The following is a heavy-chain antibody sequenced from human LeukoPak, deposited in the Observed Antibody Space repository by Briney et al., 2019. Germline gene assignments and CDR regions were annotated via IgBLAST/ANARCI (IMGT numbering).Heavy chain of an antibody. CDR1: GFSFSSYE. CDR3: ASTRSTSDWYTRGFEY. D-gene: IGHD6-19*01. Sequence: GGSLRLSCAGSGFSFSSYEMNWVRRAPGKGLEWISYISSSGSITFYADSEKGRFTISRDNARNSLYLQMNSLRAEDTAVYYCASTRSTSDWYTRGFEYWGQGTLVTVSS. CDR2: ISSSGSIT. J-gene: IGHJ4*02. V-gene: IGHV3-48*03.